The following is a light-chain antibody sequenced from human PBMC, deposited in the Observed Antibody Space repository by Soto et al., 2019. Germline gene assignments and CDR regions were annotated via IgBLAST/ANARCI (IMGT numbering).Light chain of an antibody. CDR1: QSVSSSY. J-gene: IGKJ4*01. CDR2: GAS. CDR3: QQYGSSPLT. Sequence: EIVLTQSPGTLSLSPGERATLSCRASQSVSSSYLAWSQQKPGQAPRLLIYGASSRATGIPGRFSGSGSGTDFTLTISRLEPEDSAVYYCQQYGSSPLTFGGGTKVEIK. V-gene: IGKV3-20*01.